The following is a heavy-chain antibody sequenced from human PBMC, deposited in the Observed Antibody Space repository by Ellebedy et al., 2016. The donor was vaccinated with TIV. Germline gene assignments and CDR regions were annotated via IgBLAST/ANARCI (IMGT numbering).Heavy chain of an antibody. V-gene: IGHV3-7*01. D-gene: IGHD3-16*01. CDR2: IKLDGSDK. J-gene: IGHJ4*02. Sequence: GESLKISCAASGFTFSSYWMSWVRQAPGKGLEWVANIKLDGSDKYYQDSVKGRFTISRDNAKNSLYLQMNSLRAEDTAVYYCARDGGGVFDYWGQGALVTVSS. CDR1: GFTFSSYW. CDR3: ARDGGGVFDY.